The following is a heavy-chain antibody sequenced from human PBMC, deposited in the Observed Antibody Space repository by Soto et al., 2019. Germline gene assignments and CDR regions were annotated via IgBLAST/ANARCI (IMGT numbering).Heavy chain of an antibody. CDR3: ARKTGRDCHSGGGCFSLDG. Sequence: QVQLVQSGAEVKKPGSSLKVSCKVFGETLNSNPIGWVRQAPGQGLEWVGGIVPLSDRTNYAQELQGRVTVTADCSTSTVYIELSNLKSEDTAVYYCARKTGRDCHSGGGCFSLDGWGQGSRITVSS. CDR1: GETLNSNP. CDR2: IVPLSDRT. V-gene: IGHV1-69*01. D-gene: IGHD2-15*01. J-gene: IGHJ4*02.